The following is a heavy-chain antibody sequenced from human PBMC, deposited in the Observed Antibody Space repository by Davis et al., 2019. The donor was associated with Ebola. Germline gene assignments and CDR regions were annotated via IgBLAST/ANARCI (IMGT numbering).Heavy chain of an antibody. Sequence: PSETLSLTCAVYGGSFSGYYWSWIRQPPGKGLEWIGEINHSGSTNYNPSLKSRVTISVDTSKNQFSLKLSSVTAADTAVYYCAREAAAYWGRIDYWGQGTLVTVSS. V-gene: IGHV4-34*01. CDR1: GGSFSGYY. CDR3: AREAAAYWGRIDY. D-gene: IGHD6-13*01. CDR2: INHSGST. J-gene: IGHJ4*02.